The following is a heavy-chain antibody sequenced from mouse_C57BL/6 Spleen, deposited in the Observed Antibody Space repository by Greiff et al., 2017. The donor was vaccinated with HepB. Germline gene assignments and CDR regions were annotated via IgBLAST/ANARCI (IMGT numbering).Heavy chain of an antibody. D-gene: IGHD2-4*01. CDR3: ARAGAYYDYDYWYFDV. CDR2: INPYNGGT. CDR1: GYTFTDYY. Sequence: VQLQQSGPVLVKPGASVKMSCKASGYTFTDYYMNWVKQSHGKSLEWIGVINPYNGGTSYNQKFKGKATLTVDKSSSTAYMELNSLTSEDSAVYYCARAGAYYDYDYWYFDVWGTGTTVTVSS. J-gene: IGHJ1*03. V-gene: IGHV1-19*01.